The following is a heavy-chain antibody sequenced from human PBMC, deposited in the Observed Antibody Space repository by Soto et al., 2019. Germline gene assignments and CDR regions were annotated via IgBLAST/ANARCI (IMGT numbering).Heavy chain of an antibody. V-gene: IGHV3-30*04. CDR3: ARDPDEDQLNPGGSFVN. D-gene: IGHD2-2*01. Sequence: GASLRLSCAASGFSFSSYAMHWVRQAPGKGLEWVAFISHDANHKYYAESVKGRFTISRDNSRNTVYLQMSSLRRDDTALYYCARDPDEDQLNPGGSFVNWGQGDLVTVSS. CDR1: GFSFSSYA. J-gene: IGHJ4*02. CDR2: ISHDANHK.